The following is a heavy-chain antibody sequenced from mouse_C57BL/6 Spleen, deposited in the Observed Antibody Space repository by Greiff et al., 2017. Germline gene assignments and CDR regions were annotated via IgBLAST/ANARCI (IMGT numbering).Heavy chain of an antibody. CDR1: GFTFSDYG. V-gene: IGHV5-17*01. J-gene: IGHJ1*03. CDR3: ARPAYYGGRYGYFDV. CDR2: ISSGSSTI. D-gene: IGHD1-1*02. Sequence: EVQVVESGGGLVKPGGSLKLSCAASGFTFSDYGMHWVRQAPEKGLEWVAYISSGSSTIYYADKVKGRITISRDNAKNTLFLQMTSLRSEDTAMFYLARPAYYGGRYGYFDVWGTGTTVTVSS.